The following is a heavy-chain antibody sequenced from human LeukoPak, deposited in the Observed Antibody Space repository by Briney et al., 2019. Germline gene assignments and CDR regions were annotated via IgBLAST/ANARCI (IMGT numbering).Heavy chain of an antibody. V-gene: IGHV3-30*18. Sequence: GGSLRLSCAASGFTFSSYAMSWVRQAPGKGLEWVAVISYDGSNEYYADSVKGRFTISRDNSKNTLYLQMSSLRAEDTAVYHCAKEFNRGLPDYWGQGTLVTVPS. CDR2: ISYDGSNE. D-gene: IGHD2-21*01. CDR3: AKEFNRGLPDY. J-gene: IGHJ4*02. CDR1: GFTFSSYA.